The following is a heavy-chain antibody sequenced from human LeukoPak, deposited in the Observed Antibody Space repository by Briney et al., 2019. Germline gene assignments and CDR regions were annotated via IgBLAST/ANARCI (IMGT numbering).Heavy chain of an antibody. CDR2: IYPGDSDT. D-gene: IGHD2-15*01. J-gene: IGHJ6*03. CDR1: GYSFTSYC. Sequence: GESLKISCKGSGYSFTSYCIGWVRQMPGKGLEWMGIIYPGDSDTRCSPSFQGQVTISADKSISTTYLQWNSLKASDTAMYYCARGATPHYFYHMDVWGKGTTVTVSS. CDR3: ARGATPHYFYHMDV. V-gene: IGHV5-51*01.